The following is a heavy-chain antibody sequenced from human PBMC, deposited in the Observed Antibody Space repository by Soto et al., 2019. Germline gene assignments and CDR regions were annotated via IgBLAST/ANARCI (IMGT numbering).Heavy chain of an antibody. CDR1: GYTFTSYD. V-gene: IGHV1-8*01. J-gene: IGHJ6*02. CDR3: ARGEDSSGWYWGLNYYYYGMDV. Sequence: ASVKVSFKASGYTFTSYDINWVRQATGQGLEWMGWMNPNSGNTGYAQKFQGRVTMTRNTSISTAYMELSSLRSEDTAVYYCARGEDSSGWYWGLNYYYYGMDVWGQGTTVTVSS. D-gene: IGHD6-19*01. CDR2: MNPNSGNT.